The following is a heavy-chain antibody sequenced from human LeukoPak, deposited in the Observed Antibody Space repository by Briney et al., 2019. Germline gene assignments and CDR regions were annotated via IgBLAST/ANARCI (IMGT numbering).Heavy chain of an antibody. J-gene: IGHJ4*02. CDR2: IKQDGSEK. V-gene: IGHV3-7*01. CDR3: ARVGDSAAPYYFDY. D-gene: IGHD6-13*01. CDR1: GFTFSSYA. Sequence: PGGSLRLSCAASGFTFSSYAMHWVRQAPGKGLEWVANIKQDGSEKYYVDSVKGRFTISRDNAKNSLYLQMNSLRAEDTAVYYCARVGDSAAPYYFDYWGQGTLVTVSS.